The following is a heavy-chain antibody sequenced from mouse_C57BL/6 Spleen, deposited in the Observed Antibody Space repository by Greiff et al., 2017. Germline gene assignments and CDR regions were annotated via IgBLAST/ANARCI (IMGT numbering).Heavy chain of an antibody. CDR2: IDPETGGT. CDR1: GYTFTDYE. V-gene: IGHV1-15*01. D-gene: IGHD4-1*01. J-gene: IGHJ2*01. Sequence: QVQLQQSGAELVRPGASVTLSCKASGYTFTDYEMHWVKQTPVHGLEWIGAIDPETGGTAYNQKFKGKAILTADKSSSTAYMELRSLTSEDSAVYYCTRGTGTGVVYCGQGTTLTVSS. CDR3: TRGTGTGVVY.